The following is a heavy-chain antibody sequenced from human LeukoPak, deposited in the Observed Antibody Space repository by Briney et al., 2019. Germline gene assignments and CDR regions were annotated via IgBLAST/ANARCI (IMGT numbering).Heavy chain of an antibody. J-gene: IGHJ5*02. CDR3: ARDYFSSGIPNWFDP. CDR2: IYYSGST. V-gene: IGHV4-59*12. D-gene: IGHD6-19*01. CDR1: GGSISSYY. Sequence: SETLSLTCTVSGGSISSYYWSWIRQPPGKGLEWIGSIYYSGSTYYNPSLKSRVTISVDTSKNQFSLKLSSVTAADTAVYYCARDYFSSGIPNWFDPWGQGTLVTVSS.